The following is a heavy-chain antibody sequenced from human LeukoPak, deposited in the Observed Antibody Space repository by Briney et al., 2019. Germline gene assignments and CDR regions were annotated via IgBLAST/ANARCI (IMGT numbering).Heavy chain of an antibody. CDR2: INSDGSST. V-gene: IGHV3-74*01. CDR1: EFTFSSYW. J-gene: IGHJ4*02. D-gene: IGHD5-18*01. Sequence: GGSLRLSCAASEFTFSSYWMHWVRQAPGKGLVWVSRINSDGSSTSYADSVKGRFTISRDNAKNTLYLQMNSLRAEDTAVYYCARVDTAMVVDYWGQGTLVTVSS. CDR3: ARVDTAMVVDY.